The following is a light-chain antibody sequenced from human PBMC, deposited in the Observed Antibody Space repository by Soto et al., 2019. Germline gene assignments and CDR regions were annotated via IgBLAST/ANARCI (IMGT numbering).Light chain of an antibody. Sequence: QSVLTQPASVSGSPGQSITISCTGTSSDVGYYNFVSWFQQHPGKAPKFMIYEVNKRPSGVSTRFSGSKSGNTASLTISGLQADDDADYYCCSYAGSPTYVFGTATKVTVL. CDR3: CSYAGSPTYV. J-gene: IGLJ1*01. CDR2: EVN. CDR1: SSDVGYYNF. V-gene: IGLV2-23*02.